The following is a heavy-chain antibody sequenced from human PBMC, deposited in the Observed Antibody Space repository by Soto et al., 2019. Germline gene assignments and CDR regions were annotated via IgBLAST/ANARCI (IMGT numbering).Heavy chain of an antibody. Sequence: GEPLKISCKGSGYSFSTYWIGWVRQIPGKGLEWMGLIFPSDSETTYSPSFQGHVSISADTSTSTAYLQWNSLKTSDSAIYYCARQGPGSYWGQGTQVTVSS. J-gene: IGHJ4*02. CDR2: IFPSDSET. CDR3: ARQGPGSY. CDR1: GYSFSTYW. V-gene: IGHV5-51*01. D-gene: IGHD2-15*01.